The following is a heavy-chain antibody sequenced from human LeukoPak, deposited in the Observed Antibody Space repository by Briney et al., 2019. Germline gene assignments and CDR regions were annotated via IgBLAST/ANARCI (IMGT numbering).Heavy chain of an antibody. CDR1: GYSVSLGYH. D-gene: IGHD6-6*01. CDR3: ARSPEGDHRRPLHFDY. CDR2: IYHNGRT. Sequence: SETLSLTCTVSGYSVSLGYHWGWIRQLPGKGLEWIANIYHNGRTYYNPSLTSRGTISVDTSKNQFSLKVTFVTAADTAVYFCARSPEGDHRRPLHFDYWGQGTLVTVSS. J-gene: IGHJ4*02. V-gene: IGHV4-38-2*02.